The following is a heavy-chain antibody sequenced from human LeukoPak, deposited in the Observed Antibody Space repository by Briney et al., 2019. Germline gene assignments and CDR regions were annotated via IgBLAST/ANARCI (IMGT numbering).Heavy chain of an antibody. J-gene: IGHJ6*03. CDR2: INSDGSST. D-gene: IGHD6-13*01. CDR1: GFTFSSYW. Sequence: GGTLRLSCAASGFTFSSYWMHWVRQAPGKGLVWVSRINSDGSSTSYADSVKGRFTISRDNAKNTLYLQMNSLRAEDTAVYYCARESWSSSWPYYYYYYMDVWGKGTTVTISS. CDR3: ARESWSSSWPYYYYYYMDV. V-gene: IGHV3-74*01.